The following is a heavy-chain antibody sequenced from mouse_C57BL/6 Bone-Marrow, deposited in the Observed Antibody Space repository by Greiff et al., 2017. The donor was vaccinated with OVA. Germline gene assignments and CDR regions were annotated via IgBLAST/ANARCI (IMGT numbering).Heavy chain of an antibody. CDR2: IDPENGDT. D-gene: IGHD2-3*01. V-gene: IGHV14-4*01. CDR3: DGYYY. J-gene: IGHJ2*01. CDR1: GINIKDVY. Sequence: VQLKESGAELVRPGASVKLSCTASGINIKDVYMHWVKQRPEQGLEWIGWIDPENGDTEYASKFQGKATITVDTSSNTAYLQLSSLTSEDTAVYYCDGYYYWGQGTTLTVSS.